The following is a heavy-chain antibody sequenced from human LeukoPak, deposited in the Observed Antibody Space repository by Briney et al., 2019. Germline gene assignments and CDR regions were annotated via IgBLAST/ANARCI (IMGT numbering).Heavy chain of an antibody. Sequence: ASVKVSCKASGYTFTGYYMHWVRQAPGQGLEWMGIINPSGGSTSYAQKFQGRVTMTRDTSTSTVYMELSSLRSEDTAVYYCARDREMATILDYWGQGTLVTVSS. J-gene: IGHJ4*02. CDR1: GYTFTGYY. D-gene: IGHD5-24*01. CDR2: INPSGGST. CDR3: ARDREMATILDY. V-gene: IGHV1-46*01.